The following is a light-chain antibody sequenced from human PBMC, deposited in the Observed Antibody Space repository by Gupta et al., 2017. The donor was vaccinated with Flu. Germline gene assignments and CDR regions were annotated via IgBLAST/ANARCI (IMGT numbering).Light chain of an antibody. Sequence: SVLTQSPCTLSLSPGERATLSCRARQSVSSSYLAWYQQKPGQAPRLLIYGASSRATGIPDRFSGSGSGTDFTLTISRLEPEDFAVYYCQQYGSSPVFGPGTKVDIK. CDR3: QQYGSSPV. CDR1: QSVSSSY. J-gene: IGKJ3*01. CDR2: GAS. V-gene: IGKV3-20*01.